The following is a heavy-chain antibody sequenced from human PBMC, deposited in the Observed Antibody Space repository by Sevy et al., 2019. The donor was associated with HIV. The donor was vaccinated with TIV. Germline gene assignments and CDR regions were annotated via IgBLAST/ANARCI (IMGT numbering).Heavy chain of an antibody. CDR2: MSSSSSYI. Sequence: GGSLRLSCVASGFTFSSYTMNWVRQAPGKGLEWVSSMSSSSSYIFYADSVKGRFTISSDNAKNSLYLQMNSLRDEDTAVYYCARGGCTSSSCYLFDYWGQGTLVTVSS. V-gene: IGHV3-21*01. D-gene: IGHD2-2*01. CDR3: ARGGCTSSSCYLFDY. J-gene: IGHJ4*02. CDR1: GFTFSSYT.